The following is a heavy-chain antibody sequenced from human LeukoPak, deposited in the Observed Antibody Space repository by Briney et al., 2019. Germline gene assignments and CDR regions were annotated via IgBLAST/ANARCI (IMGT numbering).Heavy chain of an antibody. D-gene: IGHD3-9*01. CDR2: INPNSGGT. J-gene: IGHJ4*02. V-gene: IGHV1-2*02. Sequence: ASVKVSRKASGYTFTGYYMHWVRQAPGQGLEWMGWINPNSGGTDYAQKFQGRVTMTRDTSISTAYMELTSLKSDDTAVYYCARGEKTGPNYWGQGTLVTVSS. CDR1: GYTFTGYY. CDR3: ARGEKTGPNY.